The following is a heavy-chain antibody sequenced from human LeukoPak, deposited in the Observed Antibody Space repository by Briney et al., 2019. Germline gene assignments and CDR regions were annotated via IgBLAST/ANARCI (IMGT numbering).Heavy chain of an antibody. CDR3: AKDRAAAAGSDWFDP. Sequence: GGSLRLSCAASGFTFSSYAMSWVRQAPGKGLEWVSAISGSGGSTYYADSVKGRFTISRDNSKKTLYLQMNSLRAEATAVYYCAKDRAAAAGSDWFDPWGQGTLVTVSS. D-gene: IGHD6-13*01. J-gene: IGHJ5*02. V-gene: IGHV3-23*01. CDR1: GFTFSSYA. CDR2: ISGSGGST.